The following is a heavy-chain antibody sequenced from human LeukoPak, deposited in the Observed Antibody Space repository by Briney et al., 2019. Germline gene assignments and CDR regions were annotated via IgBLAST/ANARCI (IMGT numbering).Heavy chain of an antibody. CDR3: ARKGAFGDFWSESWFDP. J-gene: IGHJ5*02. Sequence: SETLSLTCTVSGGSISSYYWSWIRQPPGKGLEWIGSIYYSGSTYYNPSLKSRVTISVDTSKNQFSLKLSPVTAADTAVYYCARKGAFGDFWSESWFDPWGQGTLVTVSS. CDR2: IYYSGST. V-gene: IGHV4-39*07. CDR1: GGSISSYY. D-gene: IGHD3-3*01.